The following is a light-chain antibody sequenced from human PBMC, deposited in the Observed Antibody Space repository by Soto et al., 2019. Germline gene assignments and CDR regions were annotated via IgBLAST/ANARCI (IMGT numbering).Light chain of an antibody. CDR1: SSDIGGYNE. Sequence: QSALAQPPSASGSPGQSVTISCTGTSSDIGGYNEVSWYQHHPGKAPKLMIYDVTKRPSGVPDRFSGSRSGNTASLTVSGLQAEDEADYYCSSYAGSNNYVFVSGTKLTVL. CDR3: SSYAGSNNYV. J-gene: IGLJ1*01. V-gene: IGLV2-8*01. CDR2: DVT.